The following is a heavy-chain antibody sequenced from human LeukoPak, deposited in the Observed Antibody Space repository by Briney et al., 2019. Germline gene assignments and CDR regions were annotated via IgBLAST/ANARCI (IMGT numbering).Heavy chain of an antibody. Sequence: APGRLCSTPSGYTFTTYGISRVRQAPGQGLEWMRWFSAYNGNTNYAQKLQGRVTMTTDTSTSTAYMELRSLRSDDTAVYYCARDAFMVRGVIITNPTDYWGQGTLVTVSS. V-gene: IGHV1-18*01. J-gene: IGHJ4*02. CDR1: GYTFTTYG. D-gene: IGHD3-10*01. CDR2: FSAYNGNT. CDR3: ARDAFMVRGVIITNPTDY.